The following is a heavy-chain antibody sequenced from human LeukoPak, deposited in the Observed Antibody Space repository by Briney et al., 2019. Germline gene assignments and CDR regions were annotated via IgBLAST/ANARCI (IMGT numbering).Heavy chain of an antibody. J-gene: IGHJ4*02. CDR2: IYYSGST. CDR1: GGSISSTNYD. CDR3: ARGTPPDY. V-gene: IGHV4-39*07. D-gene: IGHD2-2*01. Sequence: PSETLSLTCSVSGGSISSTNYDWGWIRQPPGKGLEWIGNIYYSGSTYYNPSLKSRVTISVDTSKNQFSLKLSSVTAADTAVYYCARGTPPDYWGQGTLVTVSS.